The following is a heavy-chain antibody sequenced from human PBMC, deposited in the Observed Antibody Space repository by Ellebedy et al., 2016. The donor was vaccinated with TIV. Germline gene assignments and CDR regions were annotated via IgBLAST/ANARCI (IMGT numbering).Heavy chain of an antibody. J-gene: IGHJ4*02. Sequence: MPGGSLRLSCNVSGDSINNNYWSWIRQPPGKGLQWIAYIYHSGSTSYPPSLKSRVSISVDTSKNQLSLRLSSVTAADTAVYYCARSHRSGTDYWGQGTLVTVSS. CDR1: GDSINNNY. CDR2: IYHSGST. CDR3: ARSHRSGTDY. D-gene: IGHD6-19*01. V-gene: IGHV4-59*01.